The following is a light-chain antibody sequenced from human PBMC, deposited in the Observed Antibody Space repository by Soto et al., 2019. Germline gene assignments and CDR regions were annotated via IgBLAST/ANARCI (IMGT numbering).Light chain of an antibody. CDR1: DSIDRY. Sequence: DIQMTQSPSSLSAFVGDTVTINCRATDSIDRYLNWYQQKPGQAPRVLITAASTLENGGPSRFSGSGSGTDFTLTINNLQPEDFETYYCQRTYNAPFTFGPGTKVSIK. J-gene: IGKJ3*01. CDR3: QRTYNAPFT. V-gene: IGKV1-39*01. CDR2: AAS.